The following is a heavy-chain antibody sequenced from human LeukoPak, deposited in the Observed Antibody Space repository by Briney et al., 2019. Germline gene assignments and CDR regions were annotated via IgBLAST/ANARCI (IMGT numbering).Heavy chain of an antibody. D-gene: IGHD4-17*01. CDR2: ISGSGGST. CDR3: AKDRAYGDYSPDAFDI. V-gene: IGHV3-23*01. Sequence: RPGGSLRLSCAASGFTFSSYAMSWVRQAPGKGLEWVSAISGSGGSTYYADSVKGRFTISRDISKNTLYLQMNSLRAEDTAVYYCAKDRAYGDYSPDAFDIWGQGTMVTVSS. CDR1: GFTFSSYA. J-gene: IGHJ3*02.